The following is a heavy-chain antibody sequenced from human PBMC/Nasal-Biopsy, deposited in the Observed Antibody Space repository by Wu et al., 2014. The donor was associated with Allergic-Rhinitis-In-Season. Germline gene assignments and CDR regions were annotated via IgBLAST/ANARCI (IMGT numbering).Heavy chain of an antibody. CDR3: ANEGGRRGHWDDY. CDR1: GFTFSSYG. D-gene: IGHD7-27*01. V-gene: IGHV3-30*18. Sequence: LRLSCAASGFTFSSYGMHWVRQAPGKGLEWVAVISYDGSNKYYADSVKGRFTISRDNSKNTLYLQMNSLRAEDTAVYYCANEGGRRGHWDDYWGQGTLVTVSS. J-gene: IGHJ4*02. CDR2: ISYDGSNK.